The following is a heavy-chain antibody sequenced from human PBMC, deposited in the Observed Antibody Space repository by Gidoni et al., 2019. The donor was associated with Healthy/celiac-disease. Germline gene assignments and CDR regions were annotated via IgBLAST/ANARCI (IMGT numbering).Heavy chain of an antibody. J-gene: IGHJ5*02. CDR2: IYYSGST. CDR3: ARLRKGYSSSPKTNWFDP. CDR1: GGSISSSSYY. V-gene: IGHV4-39*01. Sequence: LQLQESGPGLVKPSETLSLTCTVSGGSISSSSYYWGWIRQPPGKGLEWIGSIYYSGSTYYNPSLKSRVTISVDTSKNQFSLKLSSVTAADTAVYYCARLRKGYSSSPKTNWFDPWGQGTLVTVSS. D-gene: IGHD6-13*01.